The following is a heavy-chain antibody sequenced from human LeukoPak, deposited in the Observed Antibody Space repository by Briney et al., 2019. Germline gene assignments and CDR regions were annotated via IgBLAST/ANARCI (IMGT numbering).Heavy chain of an antibody. Sequence: VASVKVSCKASGYTFTSYDINWVRQATGQGLEWMGWMNPNSGNTGYAQKFQGRVTMTRNTSISTAYMELSSLRSEDTAVYYCARTRKIGSWSSSYACDIWGQGTMVTVSS. J-gene: IGHJ3*02. CDR1: GYTFTSYD. V-gene: IGHV1-8*01. CDR3: ARTRKIGSWSSSYACDI. D-gene: IGHD2-15*01. CDR2: MNPNSGNT.